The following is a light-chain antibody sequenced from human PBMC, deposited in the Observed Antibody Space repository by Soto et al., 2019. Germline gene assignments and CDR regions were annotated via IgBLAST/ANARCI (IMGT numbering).Light chain of an antibody. Sequence: DIRLTQSPSSLSAQVGDRVTITCRTSQNINNFLNWYRQRPGEAPELLIYGASGLRGGVPTRFSGRGSGTDFSLTISGLQPEYSATYYCQQTFRTPPWTLGQGT. CDR2: GAS. V-gene: IGKV1-39*01. CDR1: QNINNF. J-gene: IGKJ1*01. CDR3: QQTFRTPPWT.